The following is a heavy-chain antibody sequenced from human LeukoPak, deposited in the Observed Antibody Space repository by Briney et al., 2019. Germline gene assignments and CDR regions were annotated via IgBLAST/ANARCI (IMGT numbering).Heavy chain of an antibody. CDR3: ARVTVGANDAFDI. Sequence: SETLSLTCSVSGGSISSYYWSWIRQPAGKGLEWIGHIYSTGSTNYNPSLKSRVTMSVDTSKNQFSLKLSSVTAADTAVYYCARVTVGANDAFDIWGQGTMVTVSS. D-gene: IGHD1-26*01. J-gene: IGHJ3*02. CDR2: IYSTGST. V-gene: IGHV4-4*07. CDR1: GGSISSYY.